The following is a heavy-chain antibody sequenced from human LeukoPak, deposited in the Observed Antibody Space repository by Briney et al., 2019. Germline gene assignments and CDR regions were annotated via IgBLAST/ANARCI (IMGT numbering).Heavy chain of an antibody. CDR2: TYYSGST. CDR3: ARPYYYDSRIDP. Sequence: SETLSLTCTVSGVSISSGDYYWSWIRRPPGTGLEWIGYTYYSGSTYYNPSLKSRVTISVDTSKNQFSLKLSSVTAADTAVYYCARPYYYDSRIDPWGQGTRVTVSS. CDR1: GVSISSGDYY. J-gene: IGHJ5*02. V-gene: IGHV4-30-4*01. D-gene: IGHD3-22*01.